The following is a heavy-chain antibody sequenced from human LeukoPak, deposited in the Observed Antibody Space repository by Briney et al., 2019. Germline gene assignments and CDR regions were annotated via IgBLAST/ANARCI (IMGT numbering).Heavy chain of an antibody. CDR1: GDSVSNNNGA. CDR2: TYYRSQWYN. Sequence: SETLSLTCAISGDSVSNNNGAWNWIRQSPSRGLEWLGRTYYRSQWYNDYARSVMSRISVDPDTSKNQFSLHLSSVTPDDTAVYYCAGGYAFDVWGQGTMVTVSS. J-gene: IGHJ3*01. V-gene: IGHV6-1*01. CDR3: AGGYAFDV.